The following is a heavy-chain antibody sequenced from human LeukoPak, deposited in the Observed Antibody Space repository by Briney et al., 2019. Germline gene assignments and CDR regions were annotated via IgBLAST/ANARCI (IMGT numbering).Heavy chain of an antibody. CDR2: ISSSSSYI. J-gene: IGHJ3*02. Sequence: GGSLRLSCAASGFTFSSYSMNWVRQAPGKGLGWVSSISSSSSYIYYADSVKGRFTISRDNAKNSLYLQMNSLRAEDTAVYYCARDGRGSSGAFDIWGQGTMVTVSS. D-gene: IGHD1-26*01. CDR1: GFTFSSYS. CDR3: ARDGRGSSGAFDI. V-gene: IGHV3-21*01.